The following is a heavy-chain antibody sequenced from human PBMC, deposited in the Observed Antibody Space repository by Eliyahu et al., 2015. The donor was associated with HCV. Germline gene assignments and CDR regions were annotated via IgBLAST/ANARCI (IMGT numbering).Heavy chain of an antibody. CDR3: ARGADRSGREVMVY. CDR1: GFTFSAYS. CDR2: ISSGGSFI. Sequence: EVQLVESGGGLVKPGGSLRLSCAASGFTFSAYSMNWVRQAPGKGLESVSSISSGGSFIHYADSVQGRFTISRDNAKNSLYLQMNSLRGEDTAVYYCARGADRSGREVMVYWGQGTLVTVSS. J-gene: IGHJ4*02. V-gene: IGHV3-21*02. D-gene: IGHD2-15*01.